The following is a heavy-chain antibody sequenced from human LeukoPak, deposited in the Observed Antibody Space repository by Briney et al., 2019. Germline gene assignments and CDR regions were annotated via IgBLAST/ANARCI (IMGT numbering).Heavy chain of an antibody. CDR2: ISAYNGNT. CDR1: GYTFTSYG. Sequence: ASVKVSCKASGYTFTSYGISWVRQAPGQGLEWMGWISAYNGNTNYAQKLQGRVTMTRDTSTSTVYMELTSLRSEDTAVYYCARDSDRVGYNYGPGDWFDPWGQGTLVTVSS. V-gene: IGHV1-18*01. J-gene: IGHJ5*02. D-gene: IGHD5-18*01. CDR3: ARDSDRVGYNYGPGDWFDP.